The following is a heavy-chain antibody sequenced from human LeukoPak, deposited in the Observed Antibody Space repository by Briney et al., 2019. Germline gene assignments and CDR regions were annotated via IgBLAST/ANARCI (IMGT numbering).Heavy chain of an antibody. Sequence: SQTLSLTCTISGASTSSRGYYWTWVRQHSGKGLEWIGYIYHTGTTYYNPSLRSRITISMGTSKNQSSLKMTSMTAADTAVYYCAGDLDFASGYYLHYWGQGSLVTVSS. J-gene: IGHJ4*02. D-gene: IGHD3-22*01. CDR1: GASTSSRGYY. CDR2: IYHTGTT. V-gene: IGHV4-31*03. CDR3: AGDLDFASGYYLHY.